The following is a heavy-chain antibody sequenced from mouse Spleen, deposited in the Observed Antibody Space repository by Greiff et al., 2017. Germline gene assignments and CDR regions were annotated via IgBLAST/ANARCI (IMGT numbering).Heavy chain of an antibody. CDR2: ISSGSSTI. J-gene: IGHJ4*01. V-gene: IGHV5-17*01. CDR1: GFTFSDYG. CDR3: AKYRYDVRAMDY. D-gene: IGHD2-14*01. Sequence: DVMLVESGGGLVKPGGSLKLSCAASGFTFSDYGMHWVRQAPEKGLEWVAYISSGSSTIYYADTVKGRFTISRDNAKNTQFLQMTSLRSEDTAMYYCAKYRYDVRAMDYWGQGTSVTVSS.